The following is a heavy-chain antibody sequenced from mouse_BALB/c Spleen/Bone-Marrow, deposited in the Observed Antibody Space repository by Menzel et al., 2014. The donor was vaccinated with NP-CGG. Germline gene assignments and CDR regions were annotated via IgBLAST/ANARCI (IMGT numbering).Heavy chain of an antibody. CDR1: GFTFTDYY. V-gene: IGHV7-3*02. J-gene: IGHJ2*01. CDR2: IRNKANGYTT. Sequence: EVQLVESGGGLVQPGGSLRLSCATSGFTFTDYYMNWVRQPPGKALEWLGFIRNKANGYTTEYSASVKGRFTISRDNSQNIFYLQMNTLRAEDSATYYCARDKGRVFFDYWGQGTTLTVSS. CDR3: ARDKGRVFFDY.